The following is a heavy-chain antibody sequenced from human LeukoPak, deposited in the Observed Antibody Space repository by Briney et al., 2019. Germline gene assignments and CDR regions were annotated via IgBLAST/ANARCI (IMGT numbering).Heavy chain of an antibody. D-gene: IGHD3-22*01. CDR3: ARHNGEGSSGYYLNFGY. Sequence: SETLSLTCTVSGGSISSYYWSWIRQPPGRGLEWIGYIYTSGSTNYNPSLKSRVTISVDTSKNQFSLKLSSVTAADTAVYYCARHNGEGSSGYYLNFGYRGPGTLVTVSS. J-gene: IGHJ4*02. CDR2: IYTSGST. CDR1: GGSISSYY. V-gene: IGHV4-4*09.